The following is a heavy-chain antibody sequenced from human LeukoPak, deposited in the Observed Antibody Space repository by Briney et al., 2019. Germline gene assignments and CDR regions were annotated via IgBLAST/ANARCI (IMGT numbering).Heavy chain of an antibody. D-gene: IGHD5-18*01. CDR2: VLDNVRT. V-gene: IGHV4-59*11. J-gene: IGHJ4*02. CDR1: GGSISSHY. Sequence: PSETLSLTCTVSGGSISSHYWSWVRQPPGKGLEWIGYVLDNVRTKDNPSLNSRFTLSADTSKNQFSLSLTSVTAADTAVYYCATIKRGNIFGFFDFWGQGILVTVSS. CDR3: ATIKRGNIFGFFDF.